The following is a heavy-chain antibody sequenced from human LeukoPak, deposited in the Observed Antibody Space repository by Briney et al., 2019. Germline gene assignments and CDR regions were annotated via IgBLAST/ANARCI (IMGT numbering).Heavy chain of an antibody. Sequence: SETLSLTCAVYGGTFSGYYWSWIRQSPGKGLEWIGEINPGGSTNHNPSLESRVIISVDTSKNQFSLKVDSVRAADTAVYYCAREDCSGGDCTSFDYWGQGTLVTVSS. CDR1: GGTFSGYY. CDR2: INPGGST. V-gene: IGHV4-34*01. D-gene: IGHD2-15*01. CDR3: AREDCSGGDCTSFDY. J-gene: IGHJ4*02.